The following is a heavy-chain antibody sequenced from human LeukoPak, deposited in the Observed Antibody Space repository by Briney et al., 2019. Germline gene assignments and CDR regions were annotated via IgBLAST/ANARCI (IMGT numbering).Heavy chain of an antibody. CDR3: ANQRGSVDY. D-gene: IGHD2-15*01. CDR1: GFTFSSYG. CDR2: ISGNGGDT. J-gene: IGHJ4*02. V-gene: IGHV3-23*01. Sequence: PGGSLRLSCAASGFTFSSYGMSWVRQAPGKGLEWVSAISGNGGDTFYADSVKGRFTISRDNAKNSLYLQMNSLRAEDTAVYYCANQRGSVDYWGQGTLVTVSS.